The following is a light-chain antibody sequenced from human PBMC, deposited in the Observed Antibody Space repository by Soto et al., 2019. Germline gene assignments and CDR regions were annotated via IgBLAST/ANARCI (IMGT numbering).Light chain of an antibody. Sequence: QSVLTQPPSASGAPGQRVTISCSGGTSNIGANTVTWYRQLPGTAPKLLMFSDAQRPSGVPDRFSGSKSGTSASLAISGLQFDDEADYYCAVWDDSRNGPIIGGGTKLTVL. V-gene: IGLV1-44*01. J-gene: IGLJ2*01. CDR1: TSNIGANT. CDR2: SDA. CDR3: AVWDDSRNGPI.